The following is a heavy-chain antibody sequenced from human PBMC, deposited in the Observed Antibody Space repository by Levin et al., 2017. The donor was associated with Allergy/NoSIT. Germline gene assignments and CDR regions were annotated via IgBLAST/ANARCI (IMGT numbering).Heavy chain of an antibody. V-gene: IGHV5-10-1*01. D-gene: IGHD4-17*01. CDR3: ARRIRTTVTGYYDWYMDG. CDR2: IDPSDSYT. Sequence: ASVKVSCKGSGYSFTSYWISWVRQMPGKGLEWMGRIDPSDSYTNYSPSFQGHVTISADKSISTAYLQLSSLKASDTAMYYCARRIRTTVTGYYDWYMDGWGKGTTVTVSS. J-gene: IGHJ6*03. CDR1: GYSFTSYW.